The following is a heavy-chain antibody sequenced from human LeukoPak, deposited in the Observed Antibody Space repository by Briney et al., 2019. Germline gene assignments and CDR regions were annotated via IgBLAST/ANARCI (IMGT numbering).Heavy chain of an antibody. J-gene: IGHJ4*02. CDR3: AREIIRGYYFDY. CDR1: GGSISSGDYY. CDR2: IYYSGST. D-gene: IGHD3-10*01. Sequence: SETLSLTCTVSGGSISSGDYYWSRNRQPPGKGLESIGYIYYSGSTYYNPSLKSRVTISVDTSKNQFSLKLSSVTAADTAVYYCAREIIRGYYFDYWGQGTLVTVSS. V-gene: IGHV4-30-4*01.